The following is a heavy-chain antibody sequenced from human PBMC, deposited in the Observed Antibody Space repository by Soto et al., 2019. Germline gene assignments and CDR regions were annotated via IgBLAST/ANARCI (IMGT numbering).Heavy chain of an antibody. CDR2: ISYDGSNK. V-gene: IGHV3-30*18. J-gene: IGHJ6*03. Sequence: QVQLVESGGGVVQPGRSLRLSCAASGFTFSSYGMHWVRQAPGKGLEWVAVISYDGSNKYYADSVKGRFTISRDNSKNTLYLQMNSLRAEDTAVYYCAKDSLPPIVVPCAKGVLEWSRIYMDVWGKGTTVTVSS. CDR1: GFTFSSYG. CDR3: AKDSLPPIVVPCAKGVLEWSRIYMDV. D-gene: IGHD3-3*01.